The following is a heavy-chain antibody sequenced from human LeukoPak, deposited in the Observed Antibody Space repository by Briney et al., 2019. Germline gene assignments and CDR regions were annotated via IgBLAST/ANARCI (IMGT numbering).Heavy chain of an antibody. CDR3: ARDTYGGNSFYGADY. CDR2: ISSSSYI. V-gene: IGHV3-21*01. CDR1: GFTFSSYS. J-gene: IGHJ4*02. D-gene: IGHD4-23*01. Sequence: GGSLRLSCAASGFTFSSYSMNWVRQAPGKGLEWVSSISSSSYIYYADSVKGRFTISRDNAKNSLYLQMNSLRAEDTAVYYCARDTYGGNSFYGADYWGQGTLVTVSS.